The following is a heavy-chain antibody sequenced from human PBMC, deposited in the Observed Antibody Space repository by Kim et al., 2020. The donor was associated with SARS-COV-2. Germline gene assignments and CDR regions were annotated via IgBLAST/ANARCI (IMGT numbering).Heavy chain of an antibody. CDR3: AREREYYDFWSGYAY. Sequence: DSVKGRFTNSRDNSKNTLYLKMNSLRAEDTAVYYCAREREYYDFWSGYAYWGQGTLVTVSS. J-gene: IGHJ4*02. D-gene: IGHD3-3*01. V-gene: IGHV3-30*01.